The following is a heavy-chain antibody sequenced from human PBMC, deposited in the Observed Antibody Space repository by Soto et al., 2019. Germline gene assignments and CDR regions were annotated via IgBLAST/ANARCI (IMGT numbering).Heavy chain of an antibody. CDR2: IYHSGST. CDR3: ARGRGSSWFLTFDY. CDR1: GYSISSGYY. D-gene: IGHD6-13*01. V-gene: IGHV4-38-2*01. J-gene: IGHJ4*02. Sequence: SETLSLTCAVSGYSISSGYYWGWIRQPPGKGPEWIGSIYHSGSTYYNPSLKSRVTISVDTSKNQFSLKLSSVTAADTAVYYCARGRGSSWFLTFDYWGQGTLVTVSS.